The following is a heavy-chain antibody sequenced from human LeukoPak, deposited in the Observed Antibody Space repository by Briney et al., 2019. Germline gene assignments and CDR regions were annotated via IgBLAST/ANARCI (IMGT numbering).Heavy chain of an antibody. CDR1: GFTFSSYA. D-gene: IGHD3-22*01. CDR3: AKDAAYYYDSSGYYYMAYFDY. CDR2: ISGSGGST. Sequence: GGSLRLSCAASGFTFSSYAVSWVRQAPGKGLEWVSAISGSGGSTYYADSVKGRFTISRDNSKNTLYLQMNSLRAEDTAVYYCAKDAAYYYDSSGYYYMAYFDYWGQGTLVTVSS. J-gene: IGHJ4*02. V-gene: IGHV3-23*01.